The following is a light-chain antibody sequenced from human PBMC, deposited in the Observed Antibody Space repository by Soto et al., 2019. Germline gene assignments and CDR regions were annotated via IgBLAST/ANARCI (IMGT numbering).Light chain of an antibody. J-gene: IGKJ5*01. CDR3: AQYGSSPRT. CDR2: GIS. V-gene: IGKV3-20*01. CDR1: QTVVSPY. Sequence: EIVLTQSPGILSLSPGERATLSCRASQTVVSPYLAWYQQKPGQTPRLLIYGISTRAAGIADRFSGSGSGTDFTLTISRLEPEDFAVYYCAQYGSSPRTFGQGTRLEIK.